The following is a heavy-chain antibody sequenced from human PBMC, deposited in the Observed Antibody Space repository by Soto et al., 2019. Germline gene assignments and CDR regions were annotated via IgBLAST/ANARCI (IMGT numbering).Heavy chain of an antibody. D-gene: IGHD4-4*01. V-gene: IGHV1-69*01. Sequence: QVQLVQSGAEVKKPGSSVRVSCQASGGTFTTYAFNWVRQAPGQRLEWMGGIIPMYNKPNYAPNFLGRVTISADPSTSTAYMELTTLRSEDTAVYFWARGYSGGYYYDMDVWGQGTTVTVSS. CDR2: IIPMYNKP. CDR3: ARGYSGGYYYDMDV. CDR1: GGTFTTYA. J-gene: IGHJ6*02.